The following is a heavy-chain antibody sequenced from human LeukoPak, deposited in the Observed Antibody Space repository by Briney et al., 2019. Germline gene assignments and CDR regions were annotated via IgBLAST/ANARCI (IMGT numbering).Heavy chain of an antibody. CDR1: GGTFSSYA. V-gene: IGHV1-69*05. CDR3: ARAIVPAATYYYYYYMDV. D-gene: IGHD2-2*01. J-gene: IGHJ6*03. Sequence: ASVKVSCKASGGTFSSYAISWVRQAPGQGPEWMGGFITIFGTASYAQTFQGRVTITTDESTSTAYMELSSLRSEDTAVYYCARAIVPAATYYYYYYMDVWGKGTTVTVSS. CDR2: FITIFGTA.